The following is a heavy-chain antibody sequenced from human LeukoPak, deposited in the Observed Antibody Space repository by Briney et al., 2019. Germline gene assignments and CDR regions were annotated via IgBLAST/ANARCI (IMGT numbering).Heavy chain of an antibody. V-gene: IGHV1-69*13. J-gene: IGHJ5*02. Sequence: SVKVSCKASGGTFSSYAISRVRQAPGQGLEWMGGITPIFGTANYAQKFQGRVTITADESTSTAYTELSSLRSEDTAVYYCARGWFGELFSWFDPWGQGTLVTVSS. CDR3: ARGWFGELFSWFDP. CDR1: GGTFSSYA. CDR2: ITPIFGTA. D-gene: IGHD3-10*01.